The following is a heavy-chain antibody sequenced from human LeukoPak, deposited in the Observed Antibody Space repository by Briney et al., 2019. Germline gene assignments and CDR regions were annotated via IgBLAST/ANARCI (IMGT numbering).Heavy chain of an antibody. J-gene: IGHJ3*02. V-gene: IGHV3-23*01. D-gene: IGHD1-26*01. CDR2: ISGSGGNT. CDR1: GFTFSSYA. CDR3: AKVHHGAGATPDRGAAFDI. Sequence: GGTLGLSCAASGFTFSSYAMSWVRQAPGEGLEWVSAISGSGGNTYFADSVKGRFTISRDNSKNTLYLQMNSLRAEDTAVYYCAKVHHGAGATPDRGAAFDIWGQGTMVIVSS.